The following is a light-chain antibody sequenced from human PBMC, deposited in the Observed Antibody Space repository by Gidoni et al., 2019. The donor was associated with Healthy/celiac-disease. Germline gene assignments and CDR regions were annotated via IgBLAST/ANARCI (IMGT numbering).Light chain of an antibody. CDR1: KLGDKY. CDR2: QDS. Sequence: SSELTPPPSVSVSPGQTASITCSGDKLGDKYACWYQQKPGRSPVLVIYQDSKRPSGIPERFSGSNYGNTATLTISGTQAMDEADYYCQAWDSSTAVFGGGTKLTVL. J-gene: IGLJ2*01. CDR3: QAWDSSTAV. V-gene: IGLV3-1*01.